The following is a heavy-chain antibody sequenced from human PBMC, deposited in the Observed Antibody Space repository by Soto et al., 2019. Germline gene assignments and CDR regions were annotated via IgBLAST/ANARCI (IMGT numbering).Heavy chain of an antibody. D-gene: IGHD4-17*01. Sequence: QVQLQESGPGLVKPSQTLSLTCTVSGGSISSGDYYWSWIRQPPGKGLEWIGYIYYSGSTYYNPSLKSRVTISVDTSKNQFSLKQSSVTAADTAVYYCARDVSSYGDYSDYWGQGTLVTVSS. CDR1: GGSISSGDYY. CDR3: ARDVSSYGDYSDY. CDR2: IYYSGST. V-gene: IGHV4-30-4*01. J-gene: IGHJ4*02.